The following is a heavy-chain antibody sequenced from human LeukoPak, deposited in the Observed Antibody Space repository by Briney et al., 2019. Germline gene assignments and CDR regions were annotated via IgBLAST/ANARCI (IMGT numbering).Heavy chain of an antibody. J-gene: IGHJ5*02. Sequence: GSLRLSCAASGFSFSNAWMSWIRQPPGKGLEWIGGIYYSGSTYYNPSLKSRVTISVDTSKNQFSLKLSSVTAADTAVYYCARDYRGVRGAHNWFDPWGQGTLVTVSS. D-gene: IGHD3-10*01. CDR3: ARDYRGVRGAHNWFDP. V-gene: IGHV4-4*02. CDR1: GFSFSNAW. CDR2: IYYSGST.